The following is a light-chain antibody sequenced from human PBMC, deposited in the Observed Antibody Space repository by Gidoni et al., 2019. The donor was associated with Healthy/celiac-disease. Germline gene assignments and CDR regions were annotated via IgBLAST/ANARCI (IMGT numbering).Light chain of an antibody. J-gene: IGKJ4*01. CDR3: QQYNNWPLT. V-gene: IGKV3-15*01. CDR2: DAS. Sequence: EIVMTQSPAILSVSPGERATLSCRASQSVSNNLVWYQQKPGQAPRLLIYDASTRATGISARFSGSGSGTEFTLTISSLQSEDFAVYYCQQYNNWPLTFGGGTKVEIK. CDR1: QSVSNN.